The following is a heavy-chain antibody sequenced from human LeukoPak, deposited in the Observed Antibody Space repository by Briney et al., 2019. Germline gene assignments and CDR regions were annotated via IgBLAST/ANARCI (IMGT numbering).Heavy chain of an antibody. CDR1: GFTFSSYS. J-gene: IGHJ3*01. V-gene: IGHV3-48*02. Sequence: GGSLRLSCDASGFTFSSYSMNWVRQAPGKGLEWISYIRSGTTTIYYADSVKGRFTISTDNAKNSLYLQMSSLRDEDTAVYYCARDAQWAFDFWGQGTMVTVS. D-gene: IGHD6-19*01. CDR2: IRSGTTTI. CDR3: ARDAQWAFDF.